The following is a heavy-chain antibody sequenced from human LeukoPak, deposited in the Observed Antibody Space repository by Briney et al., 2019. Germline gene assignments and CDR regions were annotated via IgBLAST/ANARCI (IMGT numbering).Heavy chain of an antibody. CDR1: GFTFSSYA. V-gene: IGHV3-30-3*01. J-gene: IGHJ4*02. Sequence: GRSLRLSCAASGFTFSSYAMHWVRPAPGKGLEWVAVISYDGSNKYYADSVKGRFTISRDNSKNTLYLQMNSLRAEDTAVYYCASDPQARYSSSFDYWGQGTLVTVSS. CDR2: ISYDGSNK. D-gene: IGHD6-6*01. CDR3: ASDPQARYSSSFDY.